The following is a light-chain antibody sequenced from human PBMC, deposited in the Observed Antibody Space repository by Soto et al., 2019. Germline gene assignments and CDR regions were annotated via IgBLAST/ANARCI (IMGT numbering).Light chain of an antibody. J-gene: IGKJ5*01. CDR1: QSVSSY. CDR2: HAS. Sequence: EIVLKHSPATLSLYKGERATLSCRASQSVSSYLAWYQQKPGQPPSFLIHHASNRATGIPARLSGSGCGRDVSLTIISREQADVVVYYCRQRSYWPQTFGEGTILEIK. CDR3: RQRSYWPQT. V-gene: IGKV3-11*02.